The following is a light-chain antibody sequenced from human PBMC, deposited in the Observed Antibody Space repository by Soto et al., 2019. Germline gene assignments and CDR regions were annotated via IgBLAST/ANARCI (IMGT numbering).Light chain of an antibody. V-gene: IGLV1-40*01. CDR2: GNR. CDR3: QSYDSSLSGSVV. CDR1: SSNIGAGYE. J-gene: IGLJ2*01. Sequence: QSVLTQPPSVSGAPGQRVTISCTGSSSNIGAGYEVHWYQQLPGTAPKLLIYGNRNRPSGGPDRFSGSKSGTSASLDITGLQAEDEADYYCQSYDSSLSGSVVFGGGTKLTVL.